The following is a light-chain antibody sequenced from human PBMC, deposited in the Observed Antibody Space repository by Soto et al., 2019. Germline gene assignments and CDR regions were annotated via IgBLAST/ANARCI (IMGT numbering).Light chain of an antibody. Sequence: QSALTQPPSASASPGQSVTISCTGTSSDVGAYNYVSWYQQHPGKAPKLMIYEVSKRPSGVPDRFSGFKSGNTASLAVSGLHADDESLYYCTSDGGSNSAYMIFGGGTKLTVL. J-gene: IGLJ2*01. CDR3: TSDGGSNSAYMI. CDR1: SSDVGAYNY. V-gene: IGLV2-8*01. CDR2: EVS.